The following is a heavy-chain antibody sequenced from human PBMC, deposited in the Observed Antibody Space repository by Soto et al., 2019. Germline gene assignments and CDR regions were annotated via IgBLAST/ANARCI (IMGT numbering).Heavy chain of an antibody. CDR1: GGIFSNYA. J-gene: IGHJ5*02. CDR2: IVPVVTTT. Sequence: HVQLVQSGAEVKRPGSSVKVSCKTSGGIFSNYAISWVRQAPGQGLEWMGGIVPVVTTTNYAQKFQGRVTITADESTTTVYMELSSLTSEDTAVYYCARDPPCGGDCHFDLWGQGTLVTVSS. D-gene: IGHD2-21*02. V-gene: IGHV1-69*12. CDR3: ARDPPCGGDCHFDL.